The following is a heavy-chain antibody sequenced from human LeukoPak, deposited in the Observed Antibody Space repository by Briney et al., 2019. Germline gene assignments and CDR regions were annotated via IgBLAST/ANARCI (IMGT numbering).Heavy chain of an antibody. V-gene: IGHV3-30*04. CDR1: GFTFSSYA. J-gene: IGHJ4*02. CDR2: ISYDGSNK. Sequence: GGSLRLSCAASGFTFSSYAMHWVRQAPGKGLEWVAVISYDGSNKYYADSVKGRFTISRDNSKNTLYLQMDSLSAEDTAVYYCVKVDTWGQGTLVTVSS. D-gene: IGHD5-18*01. CDR3: VKVDT.